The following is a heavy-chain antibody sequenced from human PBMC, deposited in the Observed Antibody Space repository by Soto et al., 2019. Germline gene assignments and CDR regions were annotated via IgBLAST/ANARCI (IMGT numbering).Heavy chain of an antibody. J-gene: IGHJ4*02. CDR1: GFTFSSYG. CDR3: AKAVFPDDYFDY. CDR2: ISYDGSNK. D-gene: IGHD2-21*01. V-gene: IGHV3-30*18. Sequence: GGSLRLSCPASGFTFSSYGMHWVRQATGKGLEWVAVISYDGSNKYYADPVKGRFTISRDNSKNTLYLQMNSLRAEDTAVYYCAKAVFPDDYFDYWGRGTLVTVSS.